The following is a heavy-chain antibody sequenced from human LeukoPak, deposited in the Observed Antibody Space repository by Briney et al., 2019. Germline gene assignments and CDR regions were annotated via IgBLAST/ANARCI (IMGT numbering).Heavy chain of an antibody. CDR1: GFTFSSYA. V-gene: IGHV3-30-3*01. J-gene: IGHJ4*02. Sequence: GGSLRLSCAASGFTFSSYAMHWVRQAPGKGLEWVAVISYDGSNKYYADSVKDRFTISRDNSKNTLYLQMNSLRAEDTAVYYCARDGMVAHIDYWGQGTLVTVSS. D-gene: IGHD2-8*01. CDR2: ISYDGSNK. CDR3: ARDGMVAHIDY.